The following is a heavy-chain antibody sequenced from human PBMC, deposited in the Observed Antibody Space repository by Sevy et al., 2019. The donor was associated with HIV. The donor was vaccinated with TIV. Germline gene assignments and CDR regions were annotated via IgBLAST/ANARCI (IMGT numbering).Heavy chain of an antibody. V-gene: IGHV3-7*01. Sequence: GGSLRLSCAASGFTFSSYWMSWVRQAPGKGLEWVANIKQDGSEKYYVDSVKGRFTISRDNAKNSLYLQMNSLRAEDTAVYYCARDRRYDYVWGSYRYLDYWGQGTLVTVSS. J-gene: IGHJ4*02. D-gene: IGHD3-16*02. CDR3: ARDRRYDYVWGSYRYLDY. CDR1: GFTFSSYW. CDR2: IKQDGSEK.